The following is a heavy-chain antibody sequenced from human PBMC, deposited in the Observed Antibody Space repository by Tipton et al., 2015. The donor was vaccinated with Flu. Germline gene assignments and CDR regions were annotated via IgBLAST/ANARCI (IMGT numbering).Heavy chain of an antibody. CDR2: IQNDGRGT. Sequence: SLRLSCAASGFTFSSYAMHWVRQAPGKGLVWVSRIQNDGRGTTYADSVKGRFTISRDNAKNTLYLQMNSLRAEDSAVYYCARDLGVPAHDWYFDLWGRGTLVTVSP. CDR1: GFTFSSYA. D-gene: IGHD2-2*01. V-gene: IGHV3-74*01. CDR3: ARDLGVPAHDWYFDL. J-gene: IGHJ2*01.